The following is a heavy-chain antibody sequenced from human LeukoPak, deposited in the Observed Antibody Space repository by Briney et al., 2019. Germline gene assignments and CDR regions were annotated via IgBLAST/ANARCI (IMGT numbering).Heavy chain of an antibody. D-gene: IGHD3-16*02. Sequence: PGRSLRLSCAASGFTFSSYAMHWVRQAPGKGLEWVAVISYDGSNKYYADSVKGRFTISRDNSKNTLYLQMNSPRAEDTAVYYCARGDSWSYDYVWGSYRYNWFDPWGQGTLVTVSS. CDR2: ISYDGSNK. V-gene: IGHV3-30-3*01. CDR3: ARGDSWSYDYVWGSYRYNWFDP. J-gene: IGHJ5*02. CDR1: GFTFSSYA.